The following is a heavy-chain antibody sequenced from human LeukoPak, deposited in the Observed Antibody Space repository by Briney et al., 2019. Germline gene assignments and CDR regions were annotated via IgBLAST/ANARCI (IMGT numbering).Heavy chain of an antibody. CDR2: ISGSGDTT. Sequence: GGSLRLSCVASGFTFSSYAMSWVRQAPGKGLEWVSAISGSGDTTYYADSVKSRFTISRDNSKNTLYLQMNSLRAEDTAVYYCAKDHDSNGFPLDYWGQGTLVTVSS. CDR1: GFTFSSYA. J-gene: IGHJ4*02. D-gene: IGHD3-22*01. V-gene: IGHV3-23*01. CDR3: AKDHDSNGFPLDY.